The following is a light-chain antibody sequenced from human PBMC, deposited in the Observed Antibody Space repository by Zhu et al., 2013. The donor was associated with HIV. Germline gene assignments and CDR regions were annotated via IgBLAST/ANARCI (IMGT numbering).Light chain of an antibody. J-gene: IGKJ2*01. CDR2: DAS. V-gene: IGKV1-5*01. CDR1: QDIDRY. Sequence: DIQLTQSPSFLSASVGDRVTITCRASQDIDRYLAWYQQKAGKAPNLLIYDASSLESGVPSRFSGSGSGTEFTLTISSLQPDDFATYYCQQYNSYSLYTFGQGTKLEIK. CDR3: QQYNSYSLYT.